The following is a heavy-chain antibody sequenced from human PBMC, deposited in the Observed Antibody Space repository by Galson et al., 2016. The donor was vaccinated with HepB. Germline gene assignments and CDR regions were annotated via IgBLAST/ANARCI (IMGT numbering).Heavy chain of an antibody. CDR3: ARGFYDYPNFDS. CDR1: GFSFSSYG. Sequence: SLRLSCAASGFSFSSYGMHWVRQTPAKGPEWVAFISYDGTNNYYADSVKGRFTISRDNSKNTLFLQMNSLRGDDTAFYSCARGFYDYPNFDSWGQGTLFTVSS. V-gene: IGHV3-30-3*01. CDR2: ISYDGTNN. J-gene: IGHJ4*02. D-gene: IGHD3-16*01.